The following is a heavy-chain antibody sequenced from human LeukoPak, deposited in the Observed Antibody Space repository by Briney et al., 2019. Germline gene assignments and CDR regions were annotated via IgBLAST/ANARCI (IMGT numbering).Heavy chain of an antibody. CDR3: ARGQLGSGMDDP. V-gene: IGHV4-59*01. CDR1: GVSITSYH. J-gene: IGHJ5*02. CDR2: MSYSGSA. Sequence: PSETLSLTCTVTGVSITSYHWSWIRQPPGKGLEWIGYMSYSGSANYNPSLKSRATILLDTSNNQFSLRLTSVSPADTAVYYCARGQLGSGMDDPWGQGTLDTVSS. D-gene: IGHD3-10*01.